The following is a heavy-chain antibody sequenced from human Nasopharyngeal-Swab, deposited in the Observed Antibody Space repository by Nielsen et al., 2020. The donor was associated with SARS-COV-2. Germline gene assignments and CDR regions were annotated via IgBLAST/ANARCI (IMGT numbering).Heavy chain of an antibody. CDR1: GFTVSSNY. CDR2: IYSGGST. J-gene: IGHJ1*01. Sequence: GESLKISCAASGFTVSSNYMSWVRQAPGKGLEWVSVIYSGGSTYYADSVKGRFTISRDNSKNTLYLQMNSLRAEDTAVYYCARDAAKYSQHWGQGTLVTVSS. V-gene: IGHV3-53*01. CDR3: ARDAAKYSQH.